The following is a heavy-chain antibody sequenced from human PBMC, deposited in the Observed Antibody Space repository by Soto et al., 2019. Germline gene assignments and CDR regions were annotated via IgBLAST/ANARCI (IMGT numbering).Heavy chain of an antibody. D-gene: IGHD6-19*01. Sequence: QITLKESGPTLEKPTQTLTLSCTFCGFSLSTSGVGVVWIRQPPGKALEWLGIIYWDDDKRYRPSLKSRLTITKDTSKNQVVLTMTNMDAVDTGTYYCAHNLVAGTSWFDPWGQGTLVTVSS. CDR2: IYWDDDK. J-gene: IGHJ5*02. CDR1: GFSLSTSGVG. CDR3: AHNLVAGTSWFDP. V-gene: IGHV2-5*02.